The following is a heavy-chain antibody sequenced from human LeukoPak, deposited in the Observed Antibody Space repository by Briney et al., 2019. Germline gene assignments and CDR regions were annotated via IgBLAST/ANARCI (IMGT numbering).Heavy chain of an antibody. CDR3: ASHPFTYCSSTSCNWFDP. D-gene: IGHD2-2*01. V-gene: IGHV4-34*01. J-gene: IGHJ5*02. CDR2: NNHNGST. Sequence: SETLSLTCAGYCGSLSGYYWGWNRQPPGEGPEGIGENNHNGSTNYNPSLKSRVTISVDTSKNQFSLKLSSVTATDTAVYYCASHPFTYCSSTSCNWFDPWGQGTLVTVSS. CDR1: CGSLSGYY.